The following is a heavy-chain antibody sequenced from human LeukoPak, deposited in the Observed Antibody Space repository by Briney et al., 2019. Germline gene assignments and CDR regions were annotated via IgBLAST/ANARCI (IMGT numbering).Heavy chain of an antibody. CDR1: GGSISSNSYY. CDR2: IYYSGST. Sequence: AETLSLTCTVSGGSISSNSYYWGWIRPPPGKGLKWVGSIYYSGSTYDNPSLKSRVTISVDTSKNQFSLKLSSVTAADTAVYYCARARRYCGGDCYPDDAFDIWGQGTMVTVSS. J-gene: IGHJ3*02. V-gene: IGHV4-39*07. CDR3: ARARRYCGGDCYPDDAFDI. D-gene: IGHD2-21*02.